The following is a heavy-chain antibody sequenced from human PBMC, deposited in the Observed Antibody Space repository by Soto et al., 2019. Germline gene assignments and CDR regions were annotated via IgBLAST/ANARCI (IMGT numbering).Heavy chain of an antibody. CDR3: ARYSGSMAQGHYDYYYGMDV. J-gene: IGHJ6*02. CDR2: IYYSGST. V-gene: IGHV4-59*12. Sequence: SETLSLTCTVSCGSISSYYWSWIRQPPGKGLEWIGYIYYSGSTNYNPSLKSRVTISVDTSKNQFSLKLSSVTAADTAVYYCARYSGSMAQGHYDYYYGMDVWGQGTTVTVSS. D-gene: IGHD3-10*01. CDR1: CGSISSYY.